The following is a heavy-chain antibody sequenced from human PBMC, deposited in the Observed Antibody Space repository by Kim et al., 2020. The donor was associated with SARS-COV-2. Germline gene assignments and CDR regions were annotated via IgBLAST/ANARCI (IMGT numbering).Heavy chain of an antibody. Sequence: KGRFTISRDNSKNTLYLQMNSLRAEDTAVYYCAKEGITMVRGVIIPPFDYWGQGTLVTVSS. V-gene: IGHV3-23*01. D-gene: IGHD3-10*01. CDR3: AKEGITMVRGVIIPPFDY. J-gene: IGHJ4*02.